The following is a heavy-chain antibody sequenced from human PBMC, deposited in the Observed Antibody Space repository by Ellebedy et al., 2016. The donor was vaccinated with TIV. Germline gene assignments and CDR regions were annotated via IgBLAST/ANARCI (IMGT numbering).Heavy chain of an antibody. Sequence: GESLKISCAASGFTFSSYGMHWVRQAPGKGLEWVAFIRYDGSNKYYADSVKGRFTISRDNSKNTLYLQMNSMRAEGTAVYYCAKEREPAVAADYWGQGTLVTVSS. CDR1: GFTFSSYG. V-gene: IGHV3-30*02. CDR3: AKEREPAVAADY. CDR2: IRYDGSNK. D-gene: IGHD6-19*01. J-gene: IGHJ4*02.